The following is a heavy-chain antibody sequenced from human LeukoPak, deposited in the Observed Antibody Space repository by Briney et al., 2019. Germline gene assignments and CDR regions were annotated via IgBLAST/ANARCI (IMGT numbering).Heavy chain of an antibody. V-gene: IGHV3-23*01. CDR2: LSGSGITT. Sequence: PGGSLRLSCAASGFTFSSYAMSWVRQAPGKGLEWVSTLSGSGITTYYADSVKGRFTISRDNSKNTLYLQMNSLRAEDTAVYCCAKGIYSSGWSYFDYWGHGTLVTVSS. J-gene: IGHJ4*01. D-gene: IGHD6-19*01. CDR1: GFTFSSYA. CDR3: AKGIYSSGWSYFDY.